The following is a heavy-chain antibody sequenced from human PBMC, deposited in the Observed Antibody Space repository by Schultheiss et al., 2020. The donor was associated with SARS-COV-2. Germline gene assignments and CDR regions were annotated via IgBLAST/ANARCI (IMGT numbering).Heavy chain of an antibody. J-gene: IGHJ6*02. D-gene: IGHD2-2*01. V-gene: IGHV1-8*02. CDR3: ARGSYCSSTSCLLGYYYGMDV. Sequence: ASVKVSCKASGGTFSSYDINWVRQATGQGLEWMGWMNPNSGNTGYAQKFQGRVTMTRNTSISTAYMELSSLRSEDTAVYYCARGSYCSSTSCLLGYYYGMDVWGQGTTVTVSS. CDR2: MNPNSGNT. CDR1: GGTFSSYD.